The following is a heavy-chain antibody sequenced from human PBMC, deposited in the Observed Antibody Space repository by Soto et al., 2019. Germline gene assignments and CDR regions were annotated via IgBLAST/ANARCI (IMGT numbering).Heavy chain of an antibody. D-gene: IGHD2-2*01. Sequence: GGSLRLSCAASGFTFSSYAMSWVRQAPGKGLEWVSVISGSGSGAYYADSVKGRFTISRDNSENALYLQMSSLRAEDTAVYYCAKGSSTSCYAYLGSWGRGTLVTVSS. J-gene: IGHJ5*02. CDR2: ISGSGSGA. CDR3: AKGSSTSCYAYLGS. V-gene: IGHV3-23*01. CDR1: GFTFSSYA.